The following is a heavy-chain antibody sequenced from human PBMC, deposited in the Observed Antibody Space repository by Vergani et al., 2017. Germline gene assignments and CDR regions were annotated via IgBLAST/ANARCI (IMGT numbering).Heavy chain of an antibody. CDR2: LNPTTGHT. V-gene: IGHV1-46*02. D-gene: IGHD2-21*01. CDR3: ARSIGYCAGATCRAYYFDH. CDR1: GYIFKNDY. J-gene: IGHJ5*02. Sequence: VQLVQSGAEVRKPGASVTVSCTASGYIFKNDYIHWLRQAPGQAFEWMGILNPTTGHTTSAQKFMGRVDMTRDPSTDTSTRTVQMTLSSLRSEDTAVYYCARSIGYCAGATCRAYYFDHWGQGVLITVSS.